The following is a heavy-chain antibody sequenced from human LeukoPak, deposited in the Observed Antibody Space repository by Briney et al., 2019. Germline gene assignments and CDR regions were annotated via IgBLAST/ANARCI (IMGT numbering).Heavy chain of an antibody. CDR2: IYYSGST. D-gene: IGHD6-19*01. J-gene: IGHJ4*02. CDR3: ARDGYSSGWFDYFDY. CDR1: GGSISSYY. Sequence: SETLSLTCTVSGGSISSYYWSGIRQPPGKGLEWIGYIYYSGSTNYNPSLKSRVTISVDTSKNQFSLKLSSVTAADTAVYYCARDGYSSGWFDYFDYWGQGTLVTVSS. V-gene: IGHV4-59*01.